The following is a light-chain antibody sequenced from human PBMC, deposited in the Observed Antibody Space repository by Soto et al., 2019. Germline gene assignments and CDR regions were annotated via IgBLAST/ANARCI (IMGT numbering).Light chain of an antibody. V-gene: IGKV1-33*01. CDR2: DAS. J-gene: IGKJ4*01. CDR1: QDISNY. CDR3: QQYDNLLALT. Sequence: DIQMTQSPSSLSASVGARVTITCQASQDISNYLNWYQQKPGKAPKLLIYDASNLETGVPSRFSGSGSGTDFTFPISSLQPEDIATYYCQQYDNLLALTFGGGTKVEIK.